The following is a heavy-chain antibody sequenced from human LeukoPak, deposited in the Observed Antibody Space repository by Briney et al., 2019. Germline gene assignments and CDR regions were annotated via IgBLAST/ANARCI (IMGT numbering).Heavy chain of an antibody. CDR3: ARYSSSQGWFDP. CDR2: MYYSGSS. CDR1: GGSISSSDYY. V-gene: IGHV4-39*01. J-gene: IGHJ5*02. Sequence: SETLSLTCTVSGGSISSSDYYWGWPRQPPGKGLEWIGIMYYSGSSPYNPSLKSRVTISVDTSKNQFSLRLTSVTAADTAVYYCARYSSSQGWFDPWGQGALVTVSS. D-gene: IGHD2-2*01.